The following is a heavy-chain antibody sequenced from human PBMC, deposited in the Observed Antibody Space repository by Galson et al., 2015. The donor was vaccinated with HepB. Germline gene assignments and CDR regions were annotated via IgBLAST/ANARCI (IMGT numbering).Heavy chain of an antibody. CDR1: GYTFTSYY. D-gene: IGHD3-10*01. CDR2: INPSGGST. V-gene: IGHV1-46*01. Sequence: SVKVSCKASGYTFTSYYMHWVRQAPGQGLEWMGIINPSGGSTSYAQKFQGRVTMTRDTSTSTVYMELSSLRSEDTAVYYCARGLISGSGIQGYYYYGMDVWGQGTTVTVSS. J-gene: IGHJ6*02. CDR3: ARGLISGSGIQGYYYYGMDV.